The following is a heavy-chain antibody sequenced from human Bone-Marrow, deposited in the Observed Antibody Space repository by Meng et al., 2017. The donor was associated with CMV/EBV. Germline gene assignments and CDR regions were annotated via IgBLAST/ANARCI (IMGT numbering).Heavy chain of an antibody. CDR3: ARGPTYSDFWRGDPPHYGVDV. CDR2: ISYDGNSE. D-gene: IGHD3-3*01. V-gene: IGHV3-30*04. CDR1: GFTFSSYA. Sequence: GGSLRLSCAASGFTFSSYAMHWVRQAPGKGLEWVATISYDGNSEYYADSVKGRFTISRDNSKDTLFVQMNSLRAEDRAVYYCARGPTYSDFWRGDPPHYGVDVWGQRTTVSLL. J-gene: IGHJ6*02.